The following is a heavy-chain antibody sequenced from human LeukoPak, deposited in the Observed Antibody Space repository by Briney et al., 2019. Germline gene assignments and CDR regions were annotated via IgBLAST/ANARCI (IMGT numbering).Heavy chain of an antibody. CDR2: IYYTGGT. Sequence: SETLSLTCTVSGGSIGSDYWTWIRQPPGKGLEYIGYIYYTGGTNYNPSLKSRVTISVDTSKNQFSLKLGSVTAADTAVYFCAKYGNSGWVIDNWGQGTLVTVSS. CDR1: GGSIGSDY. CDR3: AKYGNSGWVIDN. V-gene: IGHV4-59*08. J-gene: IGHJ4*02. D-gene: IGHD6-19*01.